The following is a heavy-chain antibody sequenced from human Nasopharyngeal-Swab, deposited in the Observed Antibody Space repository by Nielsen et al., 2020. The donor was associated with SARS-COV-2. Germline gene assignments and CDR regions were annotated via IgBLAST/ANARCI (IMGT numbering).Heavy chain of an antibody. CDR3: ARIAVAVSPV. CDR2: TYYRSMWNN. V-gene: IGHV6-1*01. Sequence: QTPSPSCALSRVSVSSNTAAWNWIRQSPPRGLGWLGRTYYRSMWNNDYAVSVRGRITINPDPSKNQFSLQLNSVTPEDTAVYYCARIAVAVSPVWGQGTLVTVSS. J-gene: IGHJ4*02. D-gene: IGHD6-19*01. CDR1: RVSVSSNTAA.